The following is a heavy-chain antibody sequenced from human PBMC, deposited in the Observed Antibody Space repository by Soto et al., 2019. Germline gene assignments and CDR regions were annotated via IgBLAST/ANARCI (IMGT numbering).Heavy chain of an antibody. J-gene: IGHJ4*02. Sequence: QVQLVQSGAEVKKPGSSVKVSCKASGGIFSTYAISWLRRAPGQGLEWMGGIIPIFGTPNYAERFQGRVTITADESTSTPDMEVSRLISEDTAVYYCARDRDDYGSGNYYNRIDFWGQGTLVTVSS. D-gene: IGHD3-10*01. CDR2: IIPIFGTP. V-gene: IGHV1-69*01. CDR1: GGIFSTYA. CDR3: ARDRDDYGSGNYYNRIDF.